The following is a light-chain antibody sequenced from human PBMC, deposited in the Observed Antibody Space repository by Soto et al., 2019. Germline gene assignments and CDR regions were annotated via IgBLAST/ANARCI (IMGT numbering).Light chain of an antibody. V-gene: IGKV1D-16*01. CDR2: AAS. J-gene: IGKJ1*01. CDR1: QGISTW. CDR3: QQYNRYPRT. Sequence: DIQMTQFPSSLSASVGDRVNITCRASQGISTWLAWYQQKPERAPNSLIYAASRLQSGVPPRFSGSGSETDFTLTISSLQPEDFATYYCQQYNRYPRTFGQGTKVEIK.